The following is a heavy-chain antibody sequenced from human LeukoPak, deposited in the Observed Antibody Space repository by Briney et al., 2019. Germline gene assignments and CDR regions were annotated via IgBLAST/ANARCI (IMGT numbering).Heavy chain of an antibody. J-gene: IGHJ4*02. D-gene: IGHD3-9*01. CDR3: VPLTRYYFDY. CDR2: IYSGGST. CDR1: GFTVSSNY. V-gene: IGHV3-53*05. Sequence: GGSLRLSCAAPGFTVSSNYMSWVRQAPGKGLEWVSVIYSGGSTYYADPVKGRFTISRDNSKNTLYLQMNSLRAEDTAVYYCVPLTRYYFDYWGQGTLVTVSS.